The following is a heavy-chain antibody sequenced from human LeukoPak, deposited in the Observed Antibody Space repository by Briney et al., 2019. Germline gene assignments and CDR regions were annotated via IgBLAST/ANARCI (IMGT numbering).Heavy chain of an antibody. V-gene: IGHV3-21*01. Sequence: GGSLRLSCAASGFTFSSYSMNWVRQAPGKGLEWVSSISSSSYIYYADSVKGRFTISRDNAKNSLYLQMNSLRAEDTAVYYCARDPLGYCSSTSCYYMDVWGKGTTVTVSS. D-gene: IGHD2-2*01. CDR2: ISSSSYI. CDR1: GFTFSSYS. CDR3: ARDPLGYCSSTSCYYMDV. J-gene: IGHJ6*03.